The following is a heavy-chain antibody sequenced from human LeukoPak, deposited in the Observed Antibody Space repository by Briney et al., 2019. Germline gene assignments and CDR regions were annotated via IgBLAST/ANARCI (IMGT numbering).Heavy chain of an antibody. Sequence: PGGSLRLSCAASGFTFSSYAMHWVRQAPGKGLEWVAVISYDGSNKYYADSVKGRFTIPRDNSKNTLFLQMNTLRAEDTAIYYCSKRSGAGGDFGSFEYWGQGTLVTVSS. J-gene: IGHJ4*02. CDR3: SKRSGAGGDFGSFEY. D-gene: IGHD1-14*01. CDR1: GFTFSSYA. CDR2: ISYDGSNK. V-gene: IGHV3-30-3*02.